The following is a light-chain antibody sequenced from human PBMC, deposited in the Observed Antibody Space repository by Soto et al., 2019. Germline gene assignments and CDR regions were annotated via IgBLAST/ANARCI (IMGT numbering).Light chain of an antibody. CDR1: QSVSSSY. Sequence: EIVLTQSPGTLSLSPGERATLSCRASQSVSSSYLAWYQQKPGQAPRLLIYGASSRATGIPDRFSGSGSGTDFNLTISRLEPDAFAVYSCQQYGSSPGTFGQGTKVEIK. CDR3: QQYGSSPGT. CDR2: GAS. V-gene: IGKV3-20*01. J-gene: IGKJ1*01.